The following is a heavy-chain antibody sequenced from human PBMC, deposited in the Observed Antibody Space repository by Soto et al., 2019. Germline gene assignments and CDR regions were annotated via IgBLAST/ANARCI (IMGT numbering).Heavy chain of an antibody. V-gene: IGHV1-2*04. D-gene: IGHD4-17*01. CDR3: ATWVDYGDFEGFDF. CDR2: VDPNGGGS. CDR1: FTDYK. J-gene: IGHJ4*02. Sequence: FTDYKLHWVRQAPGQGLEWMGWVDPNGGGSNSAQKFQGSVTMTWDTSITTAYLDLTRLTTNDTATYFCATWVDYGDFEGFDFWGQGTLVTVSS.